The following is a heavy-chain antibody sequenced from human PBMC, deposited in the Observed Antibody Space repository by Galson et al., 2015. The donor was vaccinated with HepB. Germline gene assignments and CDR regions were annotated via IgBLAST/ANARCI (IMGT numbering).Heavy chain of an antibody. CDR3: ARLRGSSYYYYYMDV. D-gene: IGHD3-16*01. CDR2: INAGNGNT. Sequence: SVKVSCKASGYTFTSYAMHWVRQAPGQRLEWMGWINAGNGNTKCSQKFQGRVTITRDTSASTAYMELSSLRSEDAAVYYCARLRGSSYYYYYMDVWGKGTTVTVSS. CDR1: GYTFTSYA. J-gene: IGHJ6*03. V-gene: IGHV1-3*01.